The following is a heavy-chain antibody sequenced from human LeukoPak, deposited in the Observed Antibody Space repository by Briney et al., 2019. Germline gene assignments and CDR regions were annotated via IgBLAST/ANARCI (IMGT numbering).Heavy chain of an antibody. CDR1: GGSISSYY. CDR2: IYYSGST. J-gene: IGHJ2*01. Sequence: SETLSLTCTVSGGSISSYYWSWIRQPPGKGLEWIGYIYYSGSTNYNPSLKSRVTISVDTSKNQFSLKLSSVTAADTAVYYCARDIAVAGTGWYFDLRGRGTLVTVSS. CDR3: ARDIAVAGTGWYFDL. V-gene: IGHV4-59*01. D-gene: IGHD6-19*01.